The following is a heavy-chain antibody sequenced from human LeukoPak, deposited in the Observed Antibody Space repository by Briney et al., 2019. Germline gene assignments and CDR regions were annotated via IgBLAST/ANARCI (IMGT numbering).Heavy chain of an antibody. D-gene: IGHD4-23*01. V-gene: IGHV1-46*01. J-gene: IGHJ5*02. CDR2: INPSGCST. Sequence: ASVKVSCKASGYTFTGYYMHWVRQAPGQGLEWMGIINPSGCSTSYAQKFQGRVTMTRDMSTSTDYMELSSLRSEDTAVYYCARDNSVEDTAWWFDPWGQGTLVTVSS. CDR1: GYTFTGYY. CDR3: ARDNSVEDTAWWFDP.